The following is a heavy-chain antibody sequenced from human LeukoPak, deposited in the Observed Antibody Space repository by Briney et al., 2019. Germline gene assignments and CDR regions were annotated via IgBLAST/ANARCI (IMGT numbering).Heavy chain of an antibody. CDR3: ARFTSGYYGYFDY. CDR2: INPNSGGT. J-gene: IGHJ4*02. D-gene: IGHD3-22*01. CDR1: GYTFTSYY. V-gene: IGHV1-2*02. Sequence: ASVKVSCKASGYTFTSYYMHWMRQAPGQGLEWMGWINPNSGGTKYAQKFQGRVTMTRDTSISTAYMELSRVRSDDTAVYYCARFTSGYYGYFDYWGQGTLVTVSS.